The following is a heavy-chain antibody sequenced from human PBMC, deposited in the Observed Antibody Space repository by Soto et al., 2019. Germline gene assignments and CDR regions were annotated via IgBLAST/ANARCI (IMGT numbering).Heavy chain of an antibody. CDR2: IYWDDDK. CDR3: AHSHIFFSPPEEQWLVTWFDP. Sequence: QITLKESGPTLVKPTQTLTLTCTFSGFSLSTSGVGVGWIRQPPGKALEWLALIYWDDDKRYSPSLKSRLTIPKDTSKNQVVLTMTNMDPVDTATYYCAHSHIFFSPPEEQWLVTWFDPWGQGTLVTVSS. J-gene: IGHJ5*02. D-gene: IGHD6-19*01. CDR1: GFSLSTSGVG. V-gene: IGHV2-5*02.